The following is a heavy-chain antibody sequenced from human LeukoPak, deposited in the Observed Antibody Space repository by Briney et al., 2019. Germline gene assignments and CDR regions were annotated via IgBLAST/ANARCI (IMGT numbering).Heavy chain of an antibody. CDR3: ARIPPYSSGWYYFDS. V-gene: IGHV2-70*04. Sequence: SGPTLVKSTQTLTLTCTLSGFSLRTVGMRVSWIRQPPGKALQWLARIDWDDDKFYSTSLKTRLSISKDTSKNQVVLTMTNMDPVDTATYYCARIPPYSSGWYYFDSWGQGTLVTVSS. CDR1: GFSLRTVGMR. J-gene: IGHJ4*02. CDR2: IDWDDDK. D-gene: IGHD6-19*01.